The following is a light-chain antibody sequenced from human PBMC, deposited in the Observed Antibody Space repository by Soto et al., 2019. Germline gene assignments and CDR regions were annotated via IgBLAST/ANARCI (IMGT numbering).Light chain of an antibody. Sequence: ELVITQSPSTLSVSPGARATLSCRASQSVSSNLAWYQQRPDQAPSLLIYGASTRATGIPARFSGTVSGTELTITNSSLQSEDVEVYYCQHHNKWPPVFGQGTKVDIK. CDR1: QSVSSN. CDR2: GAS. CDR3: QHHNKWPPV. V-gene: IGKV3-15*01. J-gene: IGKJ1*01.